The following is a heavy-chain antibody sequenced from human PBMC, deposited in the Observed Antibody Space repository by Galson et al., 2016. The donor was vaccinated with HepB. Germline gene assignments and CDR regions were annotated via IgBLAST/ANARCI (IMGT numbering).Heavy chain of an antibody. V-gene: IGHV4-39*01. CDR3: ADSFEQYFDS. Sequence: GSVSRSNYYWGWVRQPPGKGLEWIGSLYHDGTTYYNPSLKSRVTISVDTSRNQFSLKLSSVTAADTAVYYCADSFEQYFDSWGRGTLVTVSS. J-gene: IGHJ4*02. CDR2: LYHDGTT. CDR1: GSVSRSNYY. D-gene: IGHD2/OR15-2a*01.